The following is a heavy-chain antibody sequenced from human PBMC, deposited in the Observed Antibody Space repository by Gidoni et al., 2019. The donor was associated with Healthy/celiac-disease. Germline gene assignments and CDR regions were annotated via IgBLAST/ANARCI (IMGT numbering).Heavy chain of an antibody. Sequence: EVQLVASGGGLVQPGRSLRLSCAASGFTFDDYAMHWVRQAPGKGLEWVSGISWNSGSIGYADSVKGRFTISRDNAKNSLYLQMNSLRAEDTALYYCAKLIGIGGWNRGWFDPWGQGTLVTVSS. D-gene: IGHD1-1*01. CDR1: GFTFDDYA. V-gene: IGHV3-9*01. CDR2: ISWNSGSI. CDR3: AKLIGIGGWNRGWFDP. J-gene: IGHJ5*02.